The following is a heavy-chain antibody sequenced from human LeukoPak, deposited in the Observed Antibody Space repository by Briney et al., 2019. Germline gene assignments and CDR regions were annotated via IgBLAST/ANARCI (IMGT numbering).Heavy chain of an antibody. CDR1: GFTFSSHW. V-gene: IGHV3-7*01. CDR3: VRDLVWDTGRVDY. D-gene: IGHD3/OR15-3a*01. J-gene: IGHJ4*02. CDR2: IKEDGSEK. Sequence: GGSLRLSCAASGFTFSSHWMSWVRQAPRKGLEWLANIKEDGSEKYYVDSVKGRFTISRDNAKNSLFLQMNSLRDGDTATYYCVRDLVWDTGRVDYWGQGTLVTVSS.